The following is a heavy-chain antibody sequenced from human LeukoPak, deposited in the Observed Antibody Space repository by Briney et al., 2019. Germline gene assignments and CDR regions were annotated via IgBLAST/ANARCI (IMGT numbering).Heavy chain of an antibody. CDR2: ISGSGGST. CDR1: GFTFSSYA. J-gene: IGHJ3*02. Sequence: GGSLRLSCAASGFTFSSYAMSWVRQAPGKGLEWVSAISGSGGSTYYADSVKGRFTISRDNSKNTLYLQMNSLRAEDTAVYYWAKDRVGIVGATDAFDIWGQGTMVTVSS. CDR3: AKDRVGIVGATDAFDI. V-gene: IGHV3-23*01. D-gene: IGHD1-26*01.